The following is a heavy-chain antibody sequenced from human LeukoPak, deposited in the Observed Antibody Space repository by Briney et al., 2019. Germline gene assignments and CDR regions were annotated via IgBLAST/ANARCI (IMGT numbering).Heavy chain of an antibody. D-gene: IGHD6-13*01. Sequence: PSETLSLTCTVSGGSISSSSYYWGWIRQPPGKGLEWIGSIYYSGSTYYNPSLESRVTISVDTSKNQFSLKLSSVTAADTAVYYCARARAAGAYNWFDPWGQGTLVTVSS. CDR2: IYYSGST. CDR3: ARARAAGAYNWFDP. J-gene: IGHJ5*02. CDR1: GGSISSSSYY. V-gene: IGHV4-39*01.